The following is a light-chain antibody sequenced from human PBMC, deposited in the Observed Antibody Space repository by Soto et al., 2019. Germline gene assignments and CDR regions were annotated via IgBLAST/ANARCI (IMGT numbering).Light chain of an antibody. Sequence: EIVLTQSPATLSLSPGERATLSCRASQSVSSYLAWYQQKPGQAPRLLIYDASNRATGIPARFSGSGSGTDFTLTLSSLVPEDFAVYYCQQRSNWPGTFGQGTKVEIK. CDR3: QQRSNWPGT. CDR2: DAS. V-gene: IGKV3-11*01. J-gene: IGKJ1*01. CDR1: QSVSSY.